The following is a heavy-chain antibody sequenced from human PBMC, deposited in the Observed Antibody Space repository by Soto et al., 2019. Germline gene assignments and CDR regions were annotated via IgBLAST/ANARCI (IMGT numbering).Heavy chain of an antibody. J-gene: IGHJ4*02. Sequence: EVQLVESGGGLVKPGGSLRLSCAASGFTFSSYSMNWVRQAPGKGLEWVSSISSSSSYIYYADSVKGRFTISRDNAKNSLYLQMNSLRAEDTAVYYCATLFYDFPMQDSWGQGTLVTVSS. CDR1: GFTFSSYS. D-gene: IGHD3-3*01. V-gene: IGHV3-21*01. CDR2: ISSSSSYI. CDR3: ATLFYDFPMQDS.